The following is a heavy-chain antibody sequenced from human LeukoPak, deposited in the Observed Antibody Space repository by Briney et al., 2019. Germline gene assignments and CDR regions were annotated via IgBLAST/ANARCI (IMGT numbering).Heavy chain of an antibody. Sequence: ASVKVSCKASGYTFTSYYMHWVRQAPGQGLEWMGIINPSGGSTSYAQKFQGRVTITADKSTSTAYMELSSLRSEDTAVYYCAREEGEWLPHYFDYWGQGTLVTVSS. CDR2: INPSGGST. J-gene: IGHJ4*02. V-gene: IGHV1-46*01. CDR1: GYTFTSYY. D-gene: IGHD3-3*01. CDR3: AREEGEWLPHYFDY.